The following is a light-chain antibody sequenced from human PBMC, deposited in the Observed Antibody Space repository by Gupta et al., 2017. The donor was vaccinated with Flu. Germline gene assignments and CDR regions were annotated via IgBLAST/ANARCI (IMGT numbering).Light chain of an antibody. CDR1: HSFSSPF. V-gene: IGKV3-20*01. CDR2: SAS. CDR3: QQYSTSLRT. J-gene: IGKJ1*01. Sequence: DILLPQSPGTLSLSPVERATLSCRASHSFSSPFLAWYQQNPGQAPRLLIYSASNRAGGVPVRFSGSGSGTDFTLTISRLEPEDFAVYYWQQYSTSLRTFGQGTKVEIK.